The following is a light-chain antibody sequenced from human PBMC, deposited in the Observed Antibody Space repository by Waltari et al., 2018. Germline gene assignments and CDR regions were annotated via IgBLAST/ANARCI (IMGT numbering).Light chain of an antibody. V-gene: IGKV2-28*01. J-gene: IGKJ2*01. CDR3: MQTLKVPYT. Sequence: DIVMTQSPLSLPVNPGEPASISCTSSETLLHSNGYLYLNWYPQRPGQSPQLLIYLTSNRSSGVPDRLSGSGSSTYFTLKISRVEADDLGIYYCMQTLKVPYTFGQGTNLEIK. CDR2: LTS. CDR1: ETLLHSNGYLY.